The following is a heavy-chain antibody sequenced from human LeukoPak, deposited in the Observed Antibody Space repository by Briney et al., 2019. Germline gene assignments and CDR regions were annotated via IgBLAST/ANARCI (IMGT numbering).Heavy chain of an antibody. J-gene: IGHJ5*02. Sequence: SETLSLTCTVSGGSISSGSYYWAWIRQPAGKGLEWIGRFYTSESTNYNPSLKSRVTISVDTSKNQFSLKLSSVTAADTAVYYCARGSRPPPYYDFWSGYYTAPNWFDPWGQGTLVTVSS. CDR2: FYTSEST. CDR1: GGSISSGSYY. V-gene: IGHV4-61*02. CDR3: ARGSRPPPYYDFWSGYYTAPNWFDP. D-gene: IGHD3-3*01.